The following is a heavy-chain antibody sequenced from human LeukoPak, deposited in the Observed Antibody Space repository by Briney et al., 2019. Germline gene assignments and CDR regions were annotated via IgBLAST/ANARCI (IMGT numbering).Heavy chain of an antibody. D-gene: IGHD6-13*01. V-gene: IGHV3-21*04. CDR1: GFTFSSYW. Sequence: PGGSLRLSCAASGFTFSSYWMHWVRQAPGKGLEWVSSISSSSSYIYYADSVKGRFTISRDNAKNSLYLQMNSLRAEDTAVYYCAKGPYSSSWDYFDYWGQGTLVTVSS. J-gene: IGHJ4*02. CDR3: AKGPYSSSWDYFDY. CDR2: ISSSSSYI.